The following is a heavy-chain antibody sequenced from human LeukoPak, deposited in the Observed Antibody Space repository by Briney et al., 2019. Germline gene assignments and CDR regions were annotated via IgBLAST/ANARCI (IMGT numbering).Heavy chain of an antibody. CDR2: IYYSGST. J-gene: IGHJ4*02. V-gene: IGHV4-34*01. D-gene: IGHD2-2*01. CDR3: ATLPRRVPAAT. CDR1: GGSFSGYY. Sequence: SETLSLTCAVYGGSFSGYYWSWIRQPPGKGLEWIGSIYYSGSTYYNPSLKSRVTISVDTSKNQFSLKLSSVTAADTAVYYCATLPRRVPAATWGQGTLVTVSS.